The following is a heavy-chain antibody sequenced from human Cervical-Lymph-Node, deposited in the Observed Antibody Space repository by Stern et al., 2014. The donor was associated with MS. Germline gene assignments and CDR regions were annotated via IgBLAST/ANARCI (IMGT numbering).Heavy chain of an antibody. D-gene: IGHD3-22*01. CDR2: ICYSGST. V-gene: IGHV4-31*03. J-gene: IGHJ4*02. Sequence: QVQLQESGPGLVKPSQTLSLTCTVSGGSISSGGYYWSWIRQHPGKGLEXIGYICYSGSTYYNPSLKSRVTISVDTSKNQFSLKLSSVTAADTAVYYCARATYYYDSSGYLLDYWGQGTLVTVSS. CDR1: GGSISSGGYY. CDR3: ARATYYYDSSGYLLDY.